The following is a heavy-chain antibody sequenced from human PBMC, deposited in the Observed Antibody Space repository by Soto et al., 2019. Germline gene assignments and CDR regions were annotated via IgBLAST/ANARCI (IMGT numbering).Heavy chain of an antibody. CDR3: ARDMGSAMTTRIFDH. CDR1: GGSVDSGNHY. Sequence: QVLVQESGPGLVKPSQTLTLSCTVSGGSVDSGNHYWNWIRQPPGKGLEWIGYIYYGESTYYNPSLKSRATISVDTSQSRFSLRLTSVTAADTAVYSCARDMGSAMTTRIFDHWGQGTLVTVSS. V-gene: IGHV4-30-4*01. J-gene: IGHJ4*02. CDR2: IYYGEST. D-gene: IGHD4-17*01.